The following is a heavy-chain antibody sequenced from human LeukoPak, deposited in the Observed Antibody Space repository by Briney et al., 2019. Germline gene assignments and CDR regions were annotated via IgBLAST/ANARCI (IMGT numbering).Heavy chain of an antibody. D-gene: IGHD3-3*01. CDR1: GFTFSSYA. Sequence: GGSLSLSCAASGFTFSSYAMSWVRPAPRKGVEWVSAICGIGGSTYYADPVKGRFTISRDNSKNTLYLQMNSLRAEDTAVYYCAKEVVYDFWSGYYSQHLLQYFQHWGQGTLVTVPS. J-gene: IGHJ1*01. V-gene: IGHV3-23*01. CDR2: ICGIGGST. CDR3: AKEVVYDFWSGYYSQHLLQYFQH.